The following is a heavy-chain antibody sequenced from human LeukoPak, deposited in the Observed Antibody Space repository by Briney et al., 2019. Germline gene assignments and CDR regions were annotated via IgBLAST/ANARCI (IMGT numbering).Heavy chain of an antibody. Sequence: SVKVSCEASGGTFSSYAISWVRQAPGQGLEWMGGIIPIFGTANYAQKFQGRVTITADESTSTAYMELSSLRSEDTAVYYCARDANNWNDNGGFDYWGQGTLVTVSS. D-gene: IGHD1-1*01. CDR1: GGTFSSYA. V-gene: IGHV1-69*01. CDR3: ARDANNWNDNGGFDY. J-gene: IGHJ4*02. CDR2: IIPIFGTA.